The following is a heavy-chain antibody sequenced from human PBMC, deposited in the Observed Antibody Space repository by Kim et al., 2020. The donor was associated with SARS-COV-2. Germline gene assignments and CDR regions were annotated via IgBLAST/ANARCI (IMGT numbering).Heavy chain of an antibody. CDR2: T. V-gene: IGHV4-39*01. D-gene: IGHD2-8*01. CDR3: ARTNVETVPDY. Sequence: TDYNPALKSRVTISVDTSKNQFSLKLSSVTAADTAVYYCARTNVETVPDYWGQGTLVTVSS. J-gene: IGHJ4*02.